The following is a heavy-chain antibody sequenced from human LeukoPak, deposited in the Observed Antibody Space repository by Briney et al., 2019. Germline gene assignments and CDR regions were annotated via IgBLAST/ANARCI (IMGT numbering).Heavy chain of an antibody. D-gene: IGHD4-17*01. V-gene: IGHV4-39*06. CDR3: ARDVGDGDSGWFDP. CDR2: IYYSGST. J-gene: IGHJ5*02. CDR1: GVSISSSIYY. Sequence: SETLSLTCTVSGVSISSSIYYWGWLRQPPGRGREWFGTIYYSGSTYYNPSLKSRVTIAVNTYKNQFALKVSSVTAADTAMYYCARDVGDGDSGWFDPWGQGTLVTVSS.